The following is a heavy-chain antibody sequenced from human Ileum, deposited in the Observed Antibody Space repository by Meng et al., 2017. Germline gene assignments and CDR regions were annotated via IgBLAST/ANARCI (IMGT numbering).Heavy chain of an antibody. J-gene: IGHJ4*02. V-gene: IGHV3-23*01. CDR1: GFTFSSYA. D-gene: IGHD3-22*01. CDR3: AKDTYYYDSSGYPTFDY. Sequence: EVQLLESGGGLVQPVGSLRLSCAASGFTFSSYAMSWVRQAPGKGLEWVSAISGSGGSTYYADSVKGRFTISRDNSKNTLYLQMNSLRAEDTAVYYCAKDTYYYDSSGYPTFDYWGQGTLVTVSS. CDR2: ISGSGGST.